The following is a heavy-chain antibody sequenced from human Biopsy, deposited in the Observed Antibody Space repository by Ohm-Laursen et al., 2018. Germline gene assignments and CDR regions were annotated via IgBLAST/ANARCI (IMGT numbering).Heavy chain of an antibody. CDR1: GHTLTNPD. V-gene: IGHV1-18*01. D-gene: IGHD3/OR15-3a*01. Sequence: AVKVSCKASGHTLTNPDISWVRQAPGQGLEWLGWINGYSISTNYAPKFQGRIIMTTDTSTSTVYMELRSLRSDDTAMYYCTTDRTGRALFDNRGQGSLVTVSS. CDR3: TTDRTGRALFDN. CDR2: INGYSIST. J-gene: IGHJ4*02.